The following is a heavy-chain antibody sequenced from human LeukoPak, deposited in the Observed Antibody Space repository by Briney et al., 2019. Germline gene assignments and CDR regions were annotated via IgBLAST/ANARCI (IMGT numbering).Heavy chain of an antibody. CDR3: ARSYEGSGFSD. V-gene: IGHV3-21*01. D-gene: IGHD3-3*01. J-gene: IGHJ4*02. CDR1: GFIFSNYI. Sequence: GGSLRLSCAASGFIFSNYIMNWVRQAPGQGLEWVSSITNSSRYTYYADSVRGRFTISRDNAKNSLYLQMNSLRAEDTAVYYCARSYEGSGFSDWGQGTLVTVSS. CDR2: ITNSSRYT.